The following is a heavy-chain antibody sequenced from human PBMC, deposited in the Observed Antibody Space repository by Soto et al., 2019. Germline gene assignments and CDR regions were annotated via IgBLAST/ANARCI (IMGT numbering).Heavy chain of an antibody. CDR2: IYSSGNT. J-gene: IGHJ5*02. Sequence: SETLSLTCSVSGGTISGYYWTWIRQPAGKGLEWIGRIYSSGNTKYNPSLQSRVTMSLDTSNNQFSLRLTSVTAADTAVYYCARGQRFSDWFDPWGQGTFVTVSS. V-gene: IGHV4-4*07. CDR1: GGTISGYY. CDR3: ARGQRFSDWFDP. D-gene: IGHD3-3*01.